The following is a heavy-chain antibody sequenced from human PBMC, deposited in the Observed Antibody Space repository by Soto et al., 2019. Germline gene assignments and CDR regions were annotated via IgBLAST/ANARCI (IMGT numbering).Heavy chain of an antibody. D-gene: IGHD6-13*01. CDR2: ISYDGSNK. CDR1: GFTFSSYA. Sequence: QPGGSLRLSCAASGFTFSSYAMHWVRQAPGKGLEWVAVISYDGSNKYYADSVKGRFTISRDNSKNTLYLQMNSLRAEDTAVYYCARTASGIAAAGYYFDYWGQGTLVTVSS. CDR3: ARTASGIAAAGYYFDY. J-gene: IGHJ4*02. V-gene: IGHV3-30-3*01.